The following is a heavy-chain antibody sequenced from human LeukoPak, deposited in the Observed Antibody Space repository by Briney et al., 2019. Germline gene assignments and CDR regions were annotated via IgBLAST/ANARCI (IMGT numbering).Heavy chain of an antibody. CDR1: GGSFSGYY. CDR2: INHRGNT. D-gene: IGHD1-26*01. J-gene: IGHJ4*02. CDR3: ARAAYSGSYYVDY. Sequence: SETLSLTCAVYGGSFSGYYWSWIRQPPGKGLEWIGEINHRGNTNYNPSIKSRVTISVDTSKNQFSLKLSSVTAADTAVYYCARAAYSGSYYVDYWGQGTLVTVSS. V-gene: IGHV4-34*01.